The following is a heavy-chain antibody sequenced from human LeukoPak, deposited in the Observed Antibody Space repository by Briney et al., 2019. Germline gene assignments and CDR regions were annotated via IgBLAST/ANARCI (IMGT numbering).Heavy chain of an antibody. CDR2: IIPIFGIA. Sequence: SVKVSCKASGGTFSSYAISWVRQAPGQGLEWMGRIIPIFGIANYAQKFQGRVTITADKSTSTAYMELSSLRSEDTAVYYCASCPGIAAGGFGMDVWGQGTTVTVSS. CDR3: ASCPGIAAGGFGMDV. CDR1: GGTFSSYA. D-gene: IGHD6-13*01. J-gene: IGHJ6*02. V-gene: IGHV1-69*04.